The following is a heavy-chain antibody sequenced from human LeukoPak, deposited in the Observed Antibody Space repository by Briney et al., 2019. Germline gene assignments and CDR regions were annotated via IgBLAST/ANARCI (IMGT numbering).Heavy chain of an antibody. D-gene: IGHD3-22*01. CDR3: AGVRLGSSGFSEYFEH. V-gene: IGHV4-30-2*01. J-gene: IGHJ1*01. CDR2: IYHSGST. Sequence: PSETLSLTCAVSGGSISSGGYSWRWIRQPPGKGLEWIGYIYHSGSTYYNPSLKSRVTISVDRSKNQFSLKLSSVTAADTAVYYCAGVRLGSSGFSEYFEHWGQGTLVTVSS. CDR1: GGSISSGGYS.